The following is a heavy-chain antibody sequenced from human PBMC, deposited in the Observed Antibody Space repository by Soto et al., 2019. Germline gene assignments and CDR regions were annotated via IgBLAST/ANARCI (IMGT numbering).Heavy chain of an antibody. CDR1: GGSFSGYY. CDR3: ARGSLWDIVVVPAAIPGTNWFDP. V-gene: IGHV4-34*01. D-gene: IGHD2-2*01. CDR2: INHSGST. Sequence: SETLSLTCAVYGGSFSGYYWSWIRQPPGKGLEWIGEINHSGSTNYNPSLKSRVTISLDTSKNQFSLKMSSVTAADTFVYYCARGSLWDIVVVPAAIPGTNWFDPWGQGTLVTVSS. J-gene: IGHJ5*02.